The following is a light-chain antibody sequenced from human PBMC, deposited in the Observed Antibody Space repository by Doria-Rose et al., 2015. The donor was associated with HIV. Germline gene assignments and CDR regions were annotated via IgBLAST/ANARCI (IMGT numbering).Light chain of an antibody. Sequence: DIVMTQSPETLSVSPGESATLSCRASQSVSTDLAWYQHKPGQAPRLLIWGASTWATGIPARFSGSGSGTEFTPTISSLQSEDFAIYFCHQYNNWPTFGQGTRLDIK. J-gene: IGKJ5*01. CDR2: GAS. CDR1: QSVSTD. CDR3: HQYNNWPT. V-gene: IGKV3-15*01.